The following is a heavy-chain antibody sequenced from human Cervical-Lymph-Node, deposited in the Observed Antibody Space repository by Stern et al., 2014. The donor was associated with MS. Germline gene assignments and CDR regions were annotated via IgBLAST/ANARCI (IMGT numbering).Heavy chain of an antibody. Sequence: QVQLQESGPGLVTPSETLSLTCTVSSGSLRSYYWNWIRQAPGKGLEWLGFIYHTGSVNYNPSLSSRVAMSVDTSKNQFSLTVSSVTAADTAVYYCAREGEYCSGSRCYPFLDYWGQGTLVTVSS. J-gene: IGHJ4*02. CDR1: SGSLRSYY. D-gene: IGHD2-15*01. CDR3: AREGEYCSGSRCYPFLDY. CDR2: IYHTGSV. V-gene: IGHV4-59*01.